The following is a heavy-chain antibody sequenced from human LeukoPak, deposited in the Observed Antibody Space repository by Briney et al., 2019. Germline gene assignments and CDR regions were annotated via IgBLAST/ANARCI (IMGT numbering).Heavy chain of an antibody. V-gene: IGHV3-30*18. CDR2: ISYDGSNK. J-gene: IGHJ4*02. CDR1: GFTFSNHG. D-gene: IGHD5-18*01. Sequence: GSLRLSFSASGFTFSNHGMHWVRQAPGKGLEWVAVISYDGSNKYYADSVKGRFTISRDNSKNTLYLQMNSLRAEDTAVYYCAKDLGYSYGYLDYFDYWGQGTLVTVSS. CDR3: AKDLGYSYGYLDYFDY.